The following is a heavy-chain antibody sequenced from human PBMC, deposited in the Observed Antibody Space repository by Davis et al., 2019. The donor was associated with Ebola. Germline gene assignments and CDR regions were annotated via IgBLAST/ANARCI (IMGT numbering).Heavy chain of an antibody. V-gene: IGHV7-4-1*02. Sequence: ASVKVSCKASGYTFTSYAMNWVRQAPGQGLEWMGWINTNTGNPTYAQGFTGLFVFSLDTYVSTAYLQISSLKAEDTAVYYCAEGGRGYSYGYYYYGMDVWGKGTTVTVSS. CDR2: INTNTGNP. CDR3: AEGGRGYSYGYYYYGMDV. J-gene: IGHJ6*04. CDR1: GYTFTSYA. D-gene: IGHD5-18*01.